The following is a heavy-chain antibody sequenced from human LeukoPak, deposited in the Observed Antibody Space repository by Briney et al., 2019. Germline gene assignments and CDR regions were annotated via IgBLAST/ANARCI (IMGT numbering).Heavy chain of an antibody. CDR1: GGSISSYY. CDR3: ARARGESSIYYFDY. Sequence: PSETLSLTCTVSGGSISSYYWSWIRQPAGKGLEWIGRIYTSGSTNYNPSLKSRVTMSVDTSKNQLSLQLSSVTAADTALYYCARARGESSIYYFDYWGQGTLVTVSS. D-gene: IGHD3-16*02. V-gene: IGHV4-4*07. CDR2: IYTSGST. J-gene: IGHJ4*02.